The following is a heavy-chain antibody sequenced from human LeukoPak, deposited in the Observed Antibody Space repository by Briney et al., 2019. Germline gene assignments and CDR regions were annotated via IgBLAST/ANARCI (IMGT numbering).Heavy chain of an antibody. CDR1: GFTFSNSA. Sequence: GGSLRLSCAASGFTFSNSAMSWVRQARGKGLEWVSAISGSGATTYYADSVKGRFTISRDNSKNTLDLQMNSLRAEDTAVYYCAKRSSSGYSIYFDYWGQGTLVTVSS. D-gene: IGHD3-22*01. CDR3: AKRSSSGYSIYFDY. J-gene: IGHJ4*02. CDR2: ISGSGATT. V-gene: IGHV3-23*01.